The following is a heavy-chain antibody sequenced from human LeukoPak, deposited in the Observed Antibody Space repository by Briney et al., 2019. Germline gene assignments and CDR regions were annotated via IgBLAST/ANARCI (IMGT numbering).Heavy chain of an antibody. CDR3: ARAISSSGAFDI. D-gene: IGHD6-13*01. CDR2: ISSSSSYI. V-gene: IGHV3-21*01. J-gene: IGHJ3*02. CDR1: GFTFSSYS. Sequence: GGSLRLSCAASGFTFSSYSMNWVRQAPGKGLEWVSSISSSSSYIYYADSVKGRFTISRDNAKNSLYLQMNSLRAEDTAVYYCARAISSSGAFDIWGQGTMVTVSS.